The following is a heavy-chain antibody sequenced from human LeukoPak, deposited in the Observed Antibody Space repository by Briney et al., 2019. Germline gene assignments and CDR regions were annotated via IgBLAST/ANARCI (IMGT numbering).Heavy chain of an antibody. CDR2: FDPKDGET. Sequence: ASVKVSCKVSGYTLTELSMHWVRQAPGKGLEWMGGFDPKDGETIYAQKFQGRVTMTEDTSTDTAYMELSSLRSEDTAVYYCARDYCSSTSCLFDYWGQGTLVTVSS. V-gene: IGHV1-24*01. D-gene: IGHD2-2*01. J-gene: IGHJ4*02. CDR3: ARDYCSSTSCLFDY. CDR1: GYTLTELS.